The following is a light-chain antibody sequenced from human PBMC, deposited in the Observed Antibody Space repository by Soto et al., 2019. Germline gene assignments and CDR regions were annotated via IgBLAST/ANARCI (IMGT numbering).Light chain of an antibody. CDR1: QSITSGY. Sequence: IVLTQSPATLSLSPGERATLSCGASQSITSGYLDWYQQKPGLAPRLVIYDASTRATGIPDRFSGNGSGTDFTLTISRLEPEDSAVYYCQQYGSSLRLTFGGGTGVEIK. V-gene: IGKV3D-20*01. J-gene: IGKJ4*01. CDR2: DAS. CDR3: QQYGSSLRLT.